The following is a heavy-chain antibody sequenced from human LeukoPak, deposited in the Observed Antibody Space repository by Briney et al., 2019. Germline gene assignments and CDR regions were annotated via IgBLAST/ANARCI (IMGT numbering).Heavy chain of an antibody. CDR2: IIPIFGTA. J-gene: IGHJ3*02. CDR1: GGTFSSYA. D-gene: IGHD5-12*01. Sequence: AASVKVSCKASGGTFSSYAISWVRQAPGQGLEWMGGIIPIFGTANYAQKFQGRVTITTDESTSTAYMELSSLRSEDTAVYYCARGGYSGYDSFDAFDIWGQGTMVTVSS. CDR3: ARGGYSGYDSFDAFDI. V-gene: IGHV1-69*05.